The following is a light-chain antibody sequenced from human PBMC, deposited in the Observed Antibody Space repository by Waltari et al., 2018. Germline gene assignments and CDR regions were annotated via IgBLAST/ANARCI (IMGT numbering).Light chain of an antibody. V-gene: IGLV3-21*04. Sequence: SYVLTQPPSVSVAPGETARITCGGDNIGSYSVHWYQQKPGQAPVLVIRYDSDRPSGIPGGFSGSNSANTATLTISRVEAGDEANYYCQVWHAAIDPGVFGTGTEVTV. CDR3: QVWHAAIDPGV. CDR2: YDS. CDR1: NIGSYS. J-gene: IGLJ1*01.